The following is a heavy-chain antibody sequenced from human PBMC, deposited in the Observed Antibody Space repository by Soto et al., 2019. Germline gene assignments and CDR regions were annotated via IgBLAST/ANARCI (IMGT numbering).Heavy chain of an antibody. J-gene: IGHJ5*02. CDR2: MYHSGST. D-gene: IGHD2-2*01. CDR3: GTDCSTGFYQLDT. CDR1: GYSISTGFN. Sequence: SVTLSLTCAVCGYSISTGFNWAWIRQPPGKGGAWIGSMYHSGSTYYILSLFRLFTISSDTSINQISLKLISLTAPDTALYFCGTDCSTGFYQLDTWGQETLVTVSS. V-gene: IGHV4-38-2*02.